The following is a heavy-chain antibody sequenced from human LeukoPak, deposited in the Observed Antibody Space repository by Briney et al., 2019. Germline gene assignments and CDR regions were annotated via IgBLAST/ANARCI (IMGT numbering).Heavy chain of an antibody. J-gene: IGHJ4*02. CDR1: GGTFSSYA. V-gene: IGHV1-69*13. CDR2: IIPIFGTA. CDR3: ARDGLLWFGDSRTDF. Sequence: SVKVSCKASGGTFSSYAISWVRQAPGQGLEWMGGIIPIFGTANYAQKFQGRVTITADESTSTAYMELSSLRSEDTAVYYCARDGLLWFGDSRTDFWGQGTLVTVSS. D-gene: IGHD3-10*01.